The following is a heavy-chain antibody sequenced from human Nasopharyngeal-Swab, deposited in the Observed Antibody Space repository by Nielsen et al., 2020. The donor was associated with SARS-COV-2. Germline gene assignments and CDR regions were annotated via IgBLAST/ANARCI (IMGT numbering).Heavy chain of an antibody. Sequence: SEILSLTCTVSGGPISSSTHYWGRIRQPPGKALEWIGSIYYTGSTYYNPSLESRVTISVDTSKNQFSLKLSSVTAADTAVYYCARLGEQWRSFFYFDYWGQGTLVTVSS. CDR2: IYYTGST. CDR1: GGPISSSTHY. CDR3: ARLGEQWRSFFYFDY. J-gene: IGHJ4*02. D-gene: IGHD6-19*01. V-gene: IGHV4-39*01.